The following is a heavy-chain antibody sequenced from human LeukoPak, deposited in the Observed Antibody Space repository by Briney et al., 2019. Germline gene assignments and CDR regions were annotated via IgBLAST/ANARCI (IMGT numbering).Heavy chain of an antibody. Sequence: GGPLRLSCAASGSTFSSYGMHWVRQAPGKGLEWVAVISYDGSNKYYADSVKGRFTISRDNSKNTLYLQMNSLRAEDTAVYYCAKSYYYDSSGYMAADYWGQGTLVTVSS. CDR2: ISYDGSNK. D-gene: IGHD3-22*01. CDR3: AKSYYYDSSGYMAADY. CDR1: GSTFSSYG. V-gene: IGHV3-30*18. J-gene: IGHJ4*02.